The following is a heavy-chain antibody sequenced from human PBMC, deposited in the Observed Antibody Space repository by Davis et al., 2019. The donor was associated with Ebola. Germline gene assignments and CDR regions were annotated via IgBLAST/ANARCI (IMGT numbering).Heavy chain of an antibody. D-gene: IGHD2-2*01. CDR3: ARSGKGYCSSTSCYARDFWYFDL. V-gene: IGHV4-34*01. Sequence: MPGGSLRLSCAVYGGSFSGYYWSWIRQPPGKGLEWIGEINHSGSTNYNPSLKSRVTISVDTSKNQFSLKLSSVTAADTAVYYCARSGKGYCSSTSCYARDFWYFDLWGRGTLVTVSS. CDR1: GGSFSGYY. CDR2: INHSGST. J-gene: IGHJ2*01.